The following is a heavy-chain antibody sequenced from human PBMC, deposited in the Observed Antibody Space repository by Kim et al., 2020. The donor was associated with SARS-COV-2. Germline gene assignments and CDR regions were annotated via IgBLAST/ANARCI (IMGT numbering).Heavy chain of an antibody. CDR2: LSGSGGST. J-gene: IGHJ4*02. Sequence: GGSLRLSCAASGFTFSSYAMNWVRQAPGKGLEWVSALSGSGGSTYYADSVKGRFTISRDNSKNTLYLQMNSLRAEDTAVYYCAKVFLGRAVRGVHFDYWGQGTLVTVSS. D-gene: IGHD3-10*01. V-gene: IGHV3-23*01. CDR1: GFTFSSYA. CDR3: AKVFLGRAVRGVHFDY.